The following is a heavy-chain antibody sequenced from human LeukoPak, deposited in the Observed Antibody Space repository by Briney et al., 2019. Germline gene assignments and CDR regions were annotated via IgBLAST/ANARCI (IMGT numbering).Heavy chain of an antibody. V-gene: IGHV4-61*01. CDR1: GGSVSSGSYY. Sequence: PSETLSLTCTVSGGSVSSGSYYWSWIRQPPGKGLEWIGYIYYSGSTNYNPSLKSRVTISVDTSKNQFSLKLSSVTAADTAVYYCARVGTYAFDIWGQGTMVTVSS. CDR3: ARVGTYAFDI. CDR2: IYYSGST. J-gene: IGHJ3*02.